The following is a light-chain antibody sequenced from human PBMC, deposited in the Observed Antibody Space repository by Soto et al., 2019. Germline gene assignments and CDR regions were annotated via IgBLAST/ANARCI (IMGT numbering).Light chain of an antibody. CDR3: QQYNNWPLT. J-gene: IGKJ4*01. CDR1: QSVNRN. CDR2: DAS. V-gene: IGKV3-15*01. Sequence: EIVMTQSPATLSVSPGERATLSCRASQSVNRNLAWYQQKPGQTPRLLIYDASSRATSIPARYSGSGSGTDFTITISSLQSEDFAVYYCQQYNNWPLTFGGGTNVEIK.